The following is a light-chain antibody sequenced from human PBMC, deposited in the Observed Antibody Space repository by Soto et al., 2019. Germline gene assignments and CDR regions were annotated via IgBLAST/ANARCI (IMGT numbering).Light chain of an antibody. CDR3: QQYGSSPSVT. V-gene: IGKV3-20*01. CDR2: GAS. J-gene: IGKJ5*01. CDR1: QSVSSTN. Sequence: EIVLTQSPGTLSLSPGERATLSCRASQSVSSTNLAWYQQRCGQAPRLLIYGASSRATDIPDRFSGSGSGTDFTLTISRLEPEDSAVSYCQQYGSSPSVTFGQGTRLEIQ.